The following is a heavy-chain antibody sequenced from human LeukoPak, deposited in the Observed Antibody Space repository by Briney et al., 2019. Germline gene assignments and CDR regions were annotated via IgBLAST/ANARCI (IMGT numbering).Heavy chain of an antibody. CDR3: AREWQGGIAAAGTRIEGDY. J-gene: IGHJ4*02. Sequence: PGGSLRLSCAVSGYSVSVYLMTWVRQAPGEGLEWGGNIKKDGSEKNYMDSVKRRFTISRDTTENTLFIQMNSLRVEDTAVYYCAREWQGGIAAAGTRIEGDYWGQGTLVAVSS. CDR1: GYSVSVYL. CDR2: IKKDGSEK. V-gene: IGHV3-7*01. D-gene: IGHD6-13*01.